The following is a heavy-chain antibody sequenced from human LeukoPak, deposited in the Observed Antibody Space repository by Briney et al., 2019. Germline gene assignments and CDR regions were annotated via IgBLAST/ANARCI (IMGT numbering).Heavy chain of an antibody. Sequence: GGSLRLSCAASGFTFSSYAMTWVRQAPGKGLEWVSGISGSGASTFYADSVKGRFTISRDNSKNTLYVQVNSLGTEDTAAYYCAKGSYYDSSGSFYFDYWGQGTLVTVSS. V-gene: IGHV3-23*01. CDR2: ISGSGAST. CDR3: AKGSYYDSSGSFYFDY. J-gene: IGHJ4*02. D-gene: IGHD3-22*01. CDR1: GFTFSSYA.